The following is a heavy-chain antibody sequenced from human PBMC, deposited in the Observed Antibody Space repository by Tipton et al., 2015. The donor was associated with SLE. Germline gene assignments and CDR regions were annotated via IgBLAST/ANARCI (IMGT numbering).Heavy chain of an antibody. CDR1: GYSFGNYW. Sequence: QLVQSGAEVKKPGESLKISCEGLGYSFGNYWIGWVRQAPGKGLEWMGIIYPGDSDVIYGPSFQGQVPISADKSINTAYLLWNTLKPPHTATYYCVRHRGAVIGIYNCFDFWCQGTAVAVSS. CDR3: VRHRGAVIGIYNCFDF. D-gene: IGHD5-24*01. V-gene: IGHV5-51*01. CDR2: IYPGDSDV. J-gene: IGHJ3*01.